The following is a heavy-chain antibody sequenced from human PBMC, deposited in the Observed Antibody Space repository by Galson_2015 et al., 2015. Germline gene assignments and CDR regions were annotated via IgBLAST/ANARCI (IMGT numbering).Heavy chain of an antibody. V-gene: IGHV4-4*02. D-gene: IGHD1-7*01. CDR3: ARDMAYNWNYDYYYYGMDV. Sequence: NPSLKSRVTISVDKSKNQFSLKLSSVTAADTAVYHCARDMAYNWNYDYYYYGMDVWGQGTTVTVSS. J-gene: IGHJ6*02.